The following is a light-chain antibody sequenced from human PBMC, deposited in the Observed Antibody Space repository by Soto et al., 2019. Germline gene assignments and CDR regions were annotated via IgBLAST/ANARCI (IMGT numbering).Light chain of an antibody. Sequence: EIVMTQSPGTVSVFPGETVTLSCRASQSVSGYLDWFHQKPGQAPRLVILRISTRASGVPARFSGSGSETEFTLTISGLQSEDSGVYYCLQHDTWPWTFGQGTKVDIK. CDR2: RIS. CDR1: QSVSGY. V-gene: IGKV3-15*01. J-gene: IGKJ1*01. CDR3: LQHDTWPWT.